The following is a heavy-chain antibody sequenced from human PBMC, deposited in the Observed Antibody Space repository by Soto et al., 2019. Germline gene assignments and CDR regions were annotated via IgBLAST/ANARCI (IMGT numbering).Heavy chain of an antibody. CDR1: GFTFSSFA. CDR3: AKDREGSGGGLFYRDFDY. Sequence: EVQLLESGGGLVQPGGSLRLSCEASGFTFSSFAMAWVRQAPGKGLEWVSAITGSGDNTYYADSVKGRFTISRDNSKNTLYRQMGSLRADDTALYYCAKDREGSGGGLFYRDFDYWGQGTMVTVSS. J-gene: IGHJ4*02. CDR2: ITGSGDNT. V-gene: IGHV3-23*01. D-gene: IGHD5-12*01.